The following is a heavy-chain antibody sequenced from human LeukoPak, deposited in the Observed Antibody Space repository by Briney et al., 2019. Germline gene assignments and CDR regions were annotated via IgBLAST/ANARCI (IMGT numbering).Heavy chain of an antibody. CDR2: IRSKANSYAT. CDR3: ARVGSSGWWRGVTESGYYFDY. Sequence: GGSLKLSCAASGFTFSGSAMHWVRQASGKGLEWVGRIRSKANSYATAYAASVKGRFTISRDDSKNTAYLQMNSLKTEDTAVYYCARVGSSGWWRGVTESGYYFDYWGQGTLVTVSS. CDR1: GFTFSGSA. V-gene: IGHV3-73*01. J-gene: IGHJ4*02. D-gene: IGHD6-19*01.